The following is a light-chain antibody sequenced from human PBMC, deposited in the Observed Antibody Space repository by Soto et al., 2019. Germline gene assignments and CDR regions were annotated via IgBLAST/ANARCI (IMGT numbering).Light chain of an antibody. Sequence: EIVLTQSPGTLSLSPGERATLSCRASQSISSSFLAWYQQRPGQSPRLIIYGASSRATGIPDRFSGSGSGTDFTLTISRLDLEDSAFYYCQQYVTSSWTFGQGTKVE. V-gene: IGKV3-20*01. CDR2: GAS. J-gene: IGKJ1*01. CDR1: QSISSSF. CDR3: QQYVTSSWT.